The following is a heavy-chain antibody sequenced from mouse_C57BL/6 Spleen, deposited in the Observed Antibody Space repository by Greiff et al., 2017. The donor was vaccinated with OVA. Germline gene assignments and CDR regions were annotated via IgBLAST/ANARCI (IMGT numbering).Heavy chain of an antibody. CDR3: ARIGSSGHAMDY. D-gene: IGHD3-2*02. J-gene: IGHJ4*01. CDR1: GYTFTSYW. Sequence: QVQLQQPGAELVKPGASVKLSCQASGYTFTSYWMHWVKQRPGRGLEWIGRIAPNSGGTKYNEKFKSKATLTVDKPSSTAYMQLSSLTSEDSAVYYCARIGSSGHAMDYWGQGTSVTVSS. CDR2: IAPNSGGT. V-gene: IGHV1-72*01.